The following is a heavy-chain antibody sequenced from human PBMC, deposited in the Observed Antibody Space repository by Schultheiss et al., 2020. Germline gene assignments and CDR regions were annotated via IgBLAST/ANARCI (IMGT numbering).Heavy chain of an antibody. CDR3: ARPLELGAVPDAFDI. J-gene: IGHJ3*02. CDR1: GFSLKTYA. V-gene: IGHV3-48*01. CDR2: ISRSGKTI. D-gene: IGHD7-27*01. Sequence: GESLKISCVASGFSLKTYAMNWVRQGPGKGLEWVSYISRSGKTIHYADSVRGRFTISRDNAKNSVTLQMNSLRADDTAVYYCARPLELGAVPDAFDIWGQGTMVTVSS.